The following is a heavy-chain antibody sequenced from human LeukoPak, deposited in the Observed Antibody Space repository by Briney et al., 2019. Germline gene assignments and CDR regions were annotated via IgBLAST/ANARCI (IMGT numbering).Heavy chain of an antibody. CDR1: GYTFTSYD. J-gene: IGHJ5*02. Sequence: ASVKVSCKASGYTFTSYDINWVRQATGQGLEWMGWMNPNSGNTGYAQKFQGRVTMTRYTSISTAYMELSSLRSEDTAVYYCARRDGYSGYDYDAWGQGTLVTVSS. CDR2: MNPNSGNT. V-gene: IGHV1-8*01. D-gene: IGHD5-12*01. CDR3: ARRDGYSGYDYDA.